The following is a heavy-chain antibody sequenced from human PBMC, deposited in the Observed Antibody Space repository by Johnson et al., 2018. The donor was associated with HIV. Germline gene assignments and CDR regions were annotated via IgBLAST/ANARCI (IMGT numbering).Heavy chain of an antibody. Sequence: VQLVESGGGLVQPGGSLRLPCAASGFTFSSYWMSWVRQAPGKGLEWVANIKQDGSEKYYVDSVKGRFTIYRDNAKNSLYLQMNSRRDEDTAVYYGARAFRGPWGQGTMVTVSS. CDR1: GFTFSSYW. J-gene: IGHJ3*01. V-gene: IGHV3-7*01. CDR2: IKQDGSEK. CDR3: ARAFRGP.